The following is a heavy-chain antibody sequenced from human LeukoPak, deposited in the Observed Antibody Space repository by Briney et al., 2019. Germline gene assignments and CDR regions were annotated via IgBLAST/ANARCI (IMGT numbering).Heavy chain of an antibody. Sequence: AGGSLRLSCAASGFTFSSYAMHWVRQAPGKGLEWVAVKYYADSVKGRFTISRDNSKNTLYLRMNSLRAEDTAVYYCARVFRGSSDYWGQGTLVTVSS. CDR1: GFTFSSYA. J-gene: IGHJ4*02. V-gene: IGHV3-30*01. CDR2: K. D-gene: IGHD6-6*01. CDR3: ARVFRGSSDY.